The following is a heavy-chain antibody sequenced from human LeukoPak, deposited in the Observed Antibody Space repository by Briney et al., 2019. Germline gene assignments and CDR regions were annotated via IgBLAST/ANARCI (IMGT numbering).Heavy chain of an antibody. Sequence: PSQTLSLTCTVSGGSISSGSSYWSWIRQPAGKGLEWIGRIYTSGSTKYNPSLESRLTISVDTSKNQFSLKLSSVTAADTALYYCARGPAYCGGDCSNWFDPWGQGTLVTVSS. J-gene: IGHJ5*02. V-gene: IGHV4-61*02. CDR2: IYTSGST. CDR3: ARGPAYCGGDCSNWFDP. CDR1: GGSISSGSSY. D-gene: IGHD2-21*01.